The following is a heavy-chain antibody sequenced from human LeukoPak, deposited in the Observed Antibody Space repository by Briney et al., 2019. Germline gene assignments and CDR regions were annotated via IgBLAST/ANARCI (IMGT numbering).Heavy chain of an antibody. Sequence: ASVKVSCKASGYTFISYGVNWVRQAPGQGLELLGWVSGYNDNTKYAQKFQGRVTMTKDTSTSIAYMELRSLRSDDTAVYYCARSITLVRGVFDYWGQGTLVTVSS. J-gene: IGHJ4*02. V-gene: IGHV1-18*01. CDR2: VSGYNDNT. CDR3: ARSITLVRGVFDY. D-gene: IGHD3-10*01. CDR1: GYTFISYG.